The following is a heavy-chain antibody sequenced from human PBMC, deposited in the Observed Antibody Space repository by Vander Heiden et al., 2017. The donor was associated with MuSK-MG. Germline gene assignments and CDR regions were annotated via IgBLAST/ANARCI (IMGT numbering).Heavy chain of an antibody. CDR2: ISGSGGST. CDR1: GFTFSSYA. J-gene: IGHJ4*02. Sequence: EVQLLESGGGLVQPGGSLRLSCEASGFTFSSYAMSWVRQAPGKGLEWVSAISGSGGSTYYADSVKGRFTISRDNSKNTLYLQMNSLRAEDTAVYYCAKASSGWYVPAYGDYWGQGTLVTVSS. V-gene: IGHV3-23*01. CDR3: AKASSGWYVPAYGDY. D-gene: IGHD6-19*01.